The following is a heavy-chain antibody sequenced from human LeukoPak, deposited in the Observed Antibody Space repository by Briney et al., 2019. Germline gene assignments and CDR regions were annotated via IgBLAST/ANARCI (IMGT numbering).Heavy chain of an antibody. Sequence: AGGSLRLSCAASGVTFSRYAMSWVRQAPGKGLEWVSAISGSGGSTYYADSVKGRFTISRDNSKNTLCLQMNSLRAEDTAVYYCAKDPLYYYDSSGYPPELDYWGQGTLVTVSS. CDR1: GVTFSRYA. CDR3: AKDPLYYYDSSGYPPELDY. V-gene: IGHV3-23*01. CDR2: ISGSGGST. D-gene: IGHD3-22*01. J-gene: IGHJ4*02.